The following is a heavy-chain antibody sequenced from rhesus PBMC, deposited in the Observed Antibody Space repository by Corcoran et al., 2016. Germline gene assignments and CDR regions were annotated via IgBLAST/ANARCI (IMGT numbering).Heavy chain of an antibody. V-gene: IGHV4-169*01. CDR1: GGSISSSY. CDR3: ARVGYSNFFDY. D-gene: IGHD5-42*01. CDR2: LYGSGSST. J-gene: IGHJ4*01. Sequence: QLQLQESGPGLVKPSETLSVPCAVSGGSISSSYWSWIRQAPGKGLEWIGDLYGSGSSTNYNPSLKSRVTLSVDTSKNQLSLNLSSVTTADTAVYYCARVGYSNFFDYWGQGVLVTVSS.